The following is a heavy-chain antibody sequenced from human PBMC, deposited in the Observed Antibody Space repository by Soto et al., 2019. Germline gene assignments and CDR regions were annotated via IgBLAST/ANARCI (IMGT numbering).Heavy chain of an antibody. D-gene: IGHD3-3*01. CDR2: ISSNGGST. CDR1: GFTFSSYA. J-gene: IGHJ6*03. CDR3: ARTSARITIFGYVDV. V-gene: IGHV3-64*01. Sequence: PGGSLRLSCAASGFTFSSYAMHWVRQAPGKGLEYVSAISSNGGSTYYANSVKGRFTISRDNSKNTLYLQMGSLRAEDMAVYYCARTSARITIFGYVDVWGKGTTVTVSS.